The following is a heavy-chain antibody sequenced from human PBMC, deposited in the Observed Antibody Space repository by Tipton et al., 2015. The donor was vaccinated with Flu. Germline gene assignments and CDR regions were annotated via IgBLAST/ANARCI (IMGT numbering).Heavy chain of an antibody. Sequence: QVQSGAEVKQPGESLKISCKTSGYSFTSNWIGWVRQMPGKGLEWMGIIYPTDSGTRYSPSFQGQVTISADKSISTAYLQWGSLKTSDTAMYYCAMSGDHGKFDYWGQGTLVTVSS. CDR2: IYPTDSGT. V-gene: IGHV5-51*03. CDR3: AMSGDHGKFDY. CDR1: GYSFTSNW. J-gene: IGHJ4*02. D-gene: IGHD1-26*01.